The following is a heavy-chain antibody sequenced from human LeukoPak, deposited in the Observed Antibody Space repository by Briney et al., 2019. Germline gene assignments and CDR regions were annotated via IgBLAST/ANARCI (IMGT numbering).Heavy chain of an antibody. Sequence: GGSLRLSCVASGFSFSNYAMGWVRQAPGKGLEWVATVNEGGGRTCYADSVQGRFTMSRDNSRNTLYLQMNSLRVEDTAIYYCAKEGRPNSGGGFYDYWGQGTRVTVSS. CDR2: VNEGGGRT. J-gene: IGHJ4*02. CDR3: AKEGRPNSGGGFYDY. D-gene: IGHD5-12*01. V-gene: IGHV3-23*01. CDR1: GFSFSNYA.